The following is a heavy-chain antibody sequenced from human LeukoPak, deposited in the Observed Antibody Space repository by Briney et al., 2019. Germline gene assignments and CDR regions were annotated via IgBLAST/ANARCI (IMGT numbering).Heavy chain of an antibody. D-gene: IGHD6-13*01. J-gene: IGHJ4*02. V-gene: IGHV4-39*01. CDR2: IIYSGNT. CDR3: VRHFHGSGYVVDF. Sequence: SETLSLTCTASSGSISSTSYYWGWIRQPPGKGLEWIGGIIYSGNTYYNPSLKSRVTISVDTTKNQFSLKLTSVTAADTAVYFCVRHFHGSGYVVDFWGQGTLVTVSS. CDR1: SGSISSTSYY.